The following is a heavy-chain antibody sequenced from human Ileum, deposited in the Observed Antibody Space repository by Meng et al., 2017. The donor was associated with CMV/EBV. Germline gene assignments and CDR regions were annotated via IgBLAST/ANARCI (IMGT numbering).Heavy chain of an antibody. CDR1: GFTFRTYA. CDR3: VPYSPPLRYFEY. D-gene: IGHD4-17*01. CDR2: TSGTGADT. V-gene: IGHV3-23*01. Sequence: EAQLLESGGHLVQPGGSPTLSFVASGFTFRTYAMTWVRQAPGKGLEWVATSGTGADTYYADSVKGRFTISRDSSKNTLYLQMHSLRAEDTAIYYCVPYSPPLRYFEYWGPGTLVTVSS. J-gene: IGHJ4*02.